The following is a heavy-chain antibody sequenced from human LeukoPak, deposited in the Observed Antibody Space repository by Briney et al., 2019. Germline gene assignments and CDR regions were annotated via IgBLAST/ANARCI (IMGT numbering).Heavy chain of an antibody. V-gene: IGHV3-30*02. CDR1: GFTLSNHA. CDR3: AKPSGSGVDY. D-gene: IGHD1-26*01. J-gene: IGHJ4*02. CDR2: IRSDGYHT. Sequence: PGGSLRLSCAASGFTLSNHAMIWVRQAPGKGLEWVAFIRSDGYHTYYTDSVKGRFIITRDNFKNTLYLQMNSLRLEDMAVYYCAKPSGSGVDYWGRGTRVTVSS.